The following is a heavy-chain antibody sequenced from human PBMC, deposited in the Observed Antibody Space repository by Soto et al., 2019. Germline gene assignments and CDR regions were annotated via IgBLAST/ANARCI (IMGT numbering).Heavy chain of an antibody. Sequence: EVPRLESGGGWVQPGGSLRLSCAASGFTFSRYAMRWVRQAPGKGLEWVSAISGRGGSTYYADSGKGRFTISRDNSKNTLYLQMNSLRAEDTAVYYCARRGSGSYYDYWGQGTLVTVTS. CDR3: ARRGSGSYYDY. CDR1: GFTFSRYA. D-gene: IGHD1-26*01. V-gene: IGHV3-23*01. J-gene: IGHJ4*02. CDR2: ISGRGGST.